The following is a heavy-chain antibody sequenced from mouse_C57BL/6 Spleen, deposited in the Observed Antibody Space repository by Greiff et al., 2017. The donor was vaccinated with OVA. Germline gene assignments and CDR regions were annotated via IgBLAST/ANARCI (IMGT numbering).Heavy chain of an antibody. J-gene: IGHJ4*01. CDR1: GYTFTGYW. CDR3: ARKPHYYGSSFYYARDY. V-gene: IGHV1-9*01. Sequence: QVQLQQSGAELMKPGASVKLSCKATGYTFTGYWIEWVKQRPGHGLEWIGEILPGSGSTNYNEKFKGKATFTADTSSNTAYMQLSSLTTEDSAIYYCARKPHYYGSSFYYARDYWGQGTSVTVSS. CDR2: ILPGSGST. D-gene: IGHD1-1*01.